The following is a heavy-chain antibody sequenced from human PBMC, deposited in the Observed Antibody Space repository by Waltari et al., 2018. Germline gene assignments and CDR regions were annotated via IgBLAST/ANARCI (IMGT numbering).Heavy chain of an antibody. CDR3: ARHRSDKEIPFLEWPPPPMDV. J-gene: IGHJ6*03. Sequence: QVQLQESGPGLLKPSEPLSLTCNVSGGSISGHYWSWIRQPAGKGLEWIGRIYSSGSSNYNPSLKSRVTLSVDRSKKQVSLKVTSVTAADTAVYYCARHRSDKEIPFLEWPPPPMDVWGKGTTVTISS. CDR1: GGSISGHY. D-gene: IGHD3-3*01. CDR2: IYSSGSS. V-gene: IGHV4-4*07.